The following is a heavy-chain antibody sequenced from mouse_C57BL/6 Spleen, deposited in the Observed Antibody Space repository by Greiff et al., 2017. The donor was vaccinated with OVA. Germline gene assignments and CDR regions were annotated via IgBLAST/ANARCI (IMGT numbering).Heavy chain of an antibody. Sequence: QVQLQQSGAELVRPGASVTLSCKASGYTFTDYEMHWVKQTPVHGLEWIGAIDPETGGTAYNQKFKGKAILTADKSSSTAYMELRSLTSEDSAVYYWTRSDYYGKNYAMDYWGQGTSVTVSS. CDR2: IDPETGGT. J-gene: IGHJ4*01. V-gene: IGHV1-15*01. D-gene: IGHD1-1*01. CDR1: GYTFTDYE. CDR3: TRSDYYGKNYAMDY.